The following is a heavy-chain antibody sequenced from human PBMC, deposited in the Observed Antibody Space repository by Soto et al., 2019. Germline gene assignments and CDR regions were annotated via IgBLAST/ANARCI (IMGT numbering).Heavy chain of an antibody. CDR2: INYSGNT. D-gene: IGHD4-17*01. Sequence: QLRLQESGSGLVKPSQTLSLTCTVSGRSLSSGSFSWGWIRQPPGKGLEWIGYINYSGNTYYNPSLRRRVPISRDMSTNQFSLKLGSVTAADTAVYYCARGGGSTDYVANYYFDYWGRGTLVTVSS. J-gene: IGHJ4*02. V-gene: IGHV4-30-2*01. CDR3: ARGGGSTDYVANYYFDY. CDR1: GRSLSSGSFS.